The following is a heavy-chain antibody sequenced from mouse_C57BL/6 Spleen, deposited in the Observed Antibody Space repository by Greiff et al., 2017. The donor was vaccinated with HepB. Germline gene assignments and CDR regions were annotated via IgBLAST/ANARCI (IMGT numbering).Heavy chain of an antibody. Sequence: QVQLQQPGAELVRPGSSVKLSCKASGYTFTSYWMDWVKQRPGQGLEWIGNIYPSDSETHYNQKFKDKATLTVDKSSSTAYMQLSSLTSEDSAVYYWARGRYYGSGYWYFDVWGTGTTVTVSS. CDR1: GYTFTSYW. CDR3: ARGRYYGSGYWYFDV. V-gene: IGHV1-61*01. D-gene: IGHD1-1*01. CDR2: IYPSDSET. J-gene: IGHJ1*03.